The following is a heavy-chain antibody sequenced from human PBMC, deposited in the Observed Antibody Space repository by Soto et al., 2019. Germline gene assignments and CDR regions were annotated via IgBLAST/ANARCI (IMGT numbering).Heavy chain of an antibody. J-gene: IGHJ4*02. CDR3: VKASGRGWPYYFDS. V-gene: IGHV3-23*01. D-gene: IGHD2-15*01. CDR1: GFSFNRYV. CDR2: MRGDGYTT. Sequence: PGGSLRLSCAASGFSFNRYVMAWVRQVPGKGLEWVSAMRGDGYTTYYGDSMKGRCTISRVNSENTVFLQMNSLRAEDSGLYFCVKASGRGWPYYFDSWGQGTLVTVSS.